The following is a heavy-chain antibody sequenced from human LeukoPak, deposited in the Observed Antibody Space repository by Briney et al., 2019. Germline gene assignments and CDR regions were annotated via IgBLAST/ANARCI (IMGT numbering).Heavy chain of an antibody. CDR2: ISSSSSYI. Sequence: GGSLRLSCAASGFTFSSYSMNWVRQAPGKGLEWVSSISSSSSYIYYADSVKGRFTISRDNAKNSLYLQMNSLRAEDTAVYYCAREGRYCSGGSCYGFYGMDVWGKGTTVTVYS. J-gene: IGHJ6*04. D-gene: IGHD2-15*01. V-gene: IGHV3-21*01. CDR3: AREGRYCSGGSCYGFYGMDV. CDR1: GFTFSSYS.